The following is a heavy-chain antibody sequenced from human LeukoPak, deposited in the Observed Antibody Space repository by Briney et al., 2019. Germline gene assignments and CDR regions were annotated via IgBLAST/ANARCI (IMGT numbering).Heavy chain of an antibody. J-gene: IGHJ1*01. Sequence: PGGSLRLSCAASGLTFSNNFMGWVRQAPGKGLEWVSFIYSGGSTYSADSVKGRFTTSRDNSKNPRHLQMNSLRVDDTPVYYCARDTDYYGSGRHGYFDHWGQGTLVTVS. V-gene: IGHV3-66*01. D-gene: IGHD3-10*01. CDR3: ARDTDYYGSGRHGYFDH. CDR2: IYSGGST. CDR1: GLTFSNNF.